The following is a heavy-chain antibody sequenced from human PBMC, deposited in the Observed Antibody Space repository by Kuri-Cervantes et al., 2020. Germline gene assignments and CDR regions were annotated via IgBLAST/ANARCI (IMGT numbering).Heavy chain of an antibody. D-gene: IGHD6-13*01. J-gene: IGHJ2*01. CDR3: ARDRGSSWYGLGYFDL. Sequence: GGSLRLSCAASGFTFSDYYMSWIRQAPGKGLEWVSVIYSGGSTYYADSVKGRFTISRDNSKNTLYLQMNSLRAEDTAVYYCARDRGSSWYGLGYFDLWGRGTLVTVSS. CDR1: GFTFSDYY. V-gene: IGHV3-66*01. CDR2: IYSGGST.